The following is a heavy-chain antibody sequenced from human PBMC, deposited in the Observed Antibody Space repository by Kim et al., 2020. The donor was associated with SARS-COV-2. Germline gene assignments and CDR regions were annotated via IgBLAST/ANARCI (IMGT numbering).Heavy chain of an antibody. CDR1: GYTFTSYY. Sequence: ASVKVSCKASGYTFTSYYMHWVRQAPGQGLEWMGIINPSGGSTSYAQKFQGRVTMTRDTSTSTVYMELSSLRSEDTAVYYCARDPAEDIVVVPAHHYYYYMDVWGKGTTVTVSS. CDR2: INPSGGST. CDR3: ARDPAEDIVVVPAHHYYYYMDV. D-gene: IGHD2-2*01. V-gene: IGHV1-46*01. J-gene: IGHJ6*03.